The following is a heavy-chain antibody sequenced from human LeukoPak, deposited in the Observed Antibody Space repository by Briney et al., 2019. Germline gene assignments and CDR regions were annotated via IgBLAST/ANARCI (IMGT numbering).Heavy chain of an antibody. CDR3: ARDLTSRPAPPFDY. V-gene: IGHV3-11*04. Sequence: KAGGSLRLSCAASGFTFSDYSMSWIRQAPGEGPEWLSYISSSGSTIYYADSVKGRFTVSRDNAKNSLYLQLNSVRAEDTAVYHCARDLTSRPAPPFDYWGQGTRVTVSS. J-gene: IGHJ4*02. CDR2: ISSSGSTI. CDR1: GFTFSDYS. D-gene: IGHD3-16*01.